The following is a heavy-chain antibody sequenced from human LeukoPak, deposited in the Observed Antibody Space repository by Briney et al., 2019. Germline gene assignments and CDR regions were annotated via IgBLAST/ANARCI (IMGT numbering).Heavy chain of an antibody. D-gene: IGHD3-22*01. V-gene: IGHV4-34*01. CDR3: ARVWDSSGYYYLWAFDI. CDR2: INHSGST. CDR1: GGSISGYY. Sequence: SETLSLTCTVSGGSISGYYWSWIRQPPGKGLEWIGEINHSGSTNYNPSLKSRVTISVDTSKNQFSLKLSSVTAADTAVYYCARVWDSSGYYYLWAFDIWGQGTMVTVSS. J-gene: IGHJ3*02.